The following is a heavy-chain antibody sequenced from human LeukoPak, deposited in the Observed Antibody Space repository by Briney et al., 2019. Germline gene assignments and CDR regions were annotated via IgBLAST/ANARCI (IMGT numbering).Heavy chain of an antibody. D-gene: IGHD2-21*01. V-gene: IGHV3-7*01. Sequence: PGGSLRLSCAASGFTYSSYWMSWVRQAPGKGLEWVANIKEDGSEKYYVDSVKGRFTISRDNARNSLYLQMNSLRAEDTAVYYCARGVGGADYWGQGTLVTVSS. J-gene: IGHJ4*02. CDR2: IKEDGSEK. CDR3: ARGVGGADY. CDR1: GFTYSSYW.